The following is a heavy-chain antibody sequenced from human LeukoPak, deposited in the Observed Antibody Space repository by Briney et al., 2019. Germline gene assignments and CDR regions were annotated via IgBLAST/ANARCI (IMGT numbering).Heavy chain of an antibody. Sequence: PGGSLRLSCAASGFIFSSYAMHWVRQAPGKGLEWVAVISYDGSNKYYADSVKGRFTISRDNSKNTLYLQMNSLRAEDTAVYYCARQYYYDSSGYYLVGGGFDYWGQGTLVTVSS. CDR3: ARQYYYDSSGYYLVGGGFDY. D-gene: IGHD3-22*01. CDR2: ISYDGSNK. CDR1: GFIFSSYA. V-gene: IGHV3-30*04. J-gene: IGHJ4*02.